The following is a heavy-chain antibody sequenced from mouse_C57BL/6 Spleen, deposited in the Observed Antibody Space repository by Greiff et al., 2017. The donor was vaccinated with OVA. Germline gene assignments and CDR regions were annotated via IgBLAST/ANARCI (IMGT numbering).Heavy chain of an antibody. CDR2: INPNYGTT. CDR3: ATYSNYEENAMDY. Sequence: LEESGPELVKPGASVKISCKASGYSFTDYNMNWVKQSNGKSLEWIGVINPNYGTTSYNQKFKGKATLTVDQSSSTAYMQLNSLTSEDSAVYYCATYSNYEENAMDYWGQGTSVTVSS. V-gene: IGHV1-39*01. J-gene: IGHJ4*01. D-gene: IGHD2-5*01. CDR1: GYSFTDYN.